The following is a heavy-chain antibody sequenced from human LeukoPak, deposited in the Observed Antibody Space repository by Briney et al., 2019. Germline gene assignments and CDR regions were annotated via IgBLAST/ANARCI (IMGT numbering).Heavy chain of an antibody. CDR3: ARVRRQQLGFDY. V-gene: IGHV4-59*08. CDR1: GGSISSYY. J-gene: IGHJ4*02. CDR2: VSYSGST. D-gene: IGHD6-13*01. Sequence: SETLSLTCTVSGGSISSYYWSWLRQPPGKGLEWIGFVSYSGSTNYNPSLKSRVTISVDTSKNQFSLNLNSVTAADTAVYYCARVRRQQLGFDYWGQGTLVTVSS.